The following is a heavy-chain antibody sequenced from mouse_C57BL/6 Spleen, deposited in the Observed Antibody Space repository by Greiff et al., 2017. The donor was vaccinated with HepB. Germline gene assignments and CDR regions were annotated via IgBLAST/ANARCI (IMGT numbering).Heavy chain of an antibody. J-gene: IGHJ4*01. Sequence: QVQLQQSGAELVRPGASVKLSCKASGYTFTAYYINWVKQRPGQGLEWIARIYPGSGNTYYNEKFKGKATLTAEKSSSTAYMQLSSLTSEDSAVYFCARGDGYYAMDYWGQGTSVTVSS. D-gene: IGHD2-3*01. V-gene: IGHV1-76*01. CDR1: GYTFTAYY. CDR3: ARGDGYYAMDY. CDR2: IYPGSGNT.